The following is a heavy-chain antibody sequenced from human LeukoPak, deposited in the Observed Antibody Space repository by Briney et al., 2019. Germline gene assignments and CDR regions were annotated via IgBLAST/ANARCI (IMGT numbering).Heavy chain of an antibody. J-gene: IGHJ4*02. CDR2: IYYSGST. V-gene: IGHV4-31*03. D-gene: IGHD4-11*01. CDR1: GGSISGGGYY. Sequence: SETLSLTCTVSGGSISGGGYYWRWIRQHPGEGLEWIGYIYYSGSTYYNPSLKSRVTISIDRPKNQFSLQLTSVTAADTAVYYCARDDGYSADYWGQGTLVTVSS. CDR3: ARDDGYSADY.